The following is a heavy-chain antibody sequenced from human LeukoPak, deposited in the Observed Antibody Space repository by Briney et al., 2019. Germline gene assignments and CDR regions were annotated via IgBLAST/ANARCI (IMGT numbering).Heavy chain of an antibody. CDR2: IYPGDSDT. J-gene: IGHJ6*04. D-gene: IGHD5-12*01. CDR1: GYSFTSYW. CDR3: ARQVWGATIRDYYGMDV. V-gene: IGHV5-51*01. Sequence: GESLKISCKGSGYSFTSYWIGWVRPMPGKGLELMGIIYPGDSDTRYSPFFQGQVTISADKSISTAYLQWSRLKASDTAMYYCARQVWGATIRDYYGMDVWGKGTTVTVSS.